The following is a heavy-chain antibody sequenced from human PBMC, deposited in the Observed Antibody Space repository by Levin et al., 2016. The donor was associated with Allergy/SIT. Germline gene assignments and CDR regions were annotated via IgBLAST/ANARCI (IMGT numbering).Heavy chain of an antibody. V-gene: IGHV1-46*03. Sequence: ASVKVSCKASGFTFTSHGIHWVRQAPGQGLEWLGITKSGGGSTTYAQKFQGRVTMTRDTSTGTFYMELGSLRSEDTAVYYCARGSAGGYSYVHFDYWGQGTLVTVSS. J-gene: IGHJ4*02. D-gene: IGHD5-18*01. CDR2: TKSGGGST. CDR3: ARGSAGGYSYVHFDY. CDR1: GFTFTSHG.